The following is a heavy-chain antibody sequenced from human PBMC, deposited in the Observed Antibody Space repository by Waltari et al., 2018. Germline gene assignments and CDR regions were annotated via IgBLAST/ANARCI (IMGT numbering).Heavy chain of an antibody. Sequence: QVQLQESGPGLVKPSGTLSLTCAVSGGSISSSNWWSWVRQPPGKGLEWIGEIYHSGGTNYNPSLKSRFTISVDKSKNQFSLKLSAVTAADTAGYYCARVVGSSWPKRHFQHWGQGTLVTVSS. V-gene: IGHV4-4*02. J-gene: IGHJ1*01. D-gene: IGHD6-13*01. CDR1: GGSISSSNW. CDR2: IYHSGGT. CDR3: ARVVGSSWPKRHFQH.